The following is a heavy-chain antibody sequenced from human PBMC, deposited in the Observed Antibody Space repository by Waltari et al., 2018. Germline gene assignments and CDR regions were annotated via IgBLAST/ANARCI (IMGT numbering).Heavy chain of an antibody. J-gene: IGHJ4*02. CDR3: ARIESGRSHFDY. CDR1: GGSISSDY. Sequence: QVQLQESGPGLVKPSETLSLTCTVSGGSISSDYWSWIRQPPGKGLEWIGYIDYSGGTSYNPSLQSRYTISIDTSKNQFSLKLSSVTAADTALYYCARIESGRSHFDYRGQGTLVTVSS. D-gene: IGHD1-26*01. CDR2: IDYSGGT. V-gene: IGHV4-59*01.